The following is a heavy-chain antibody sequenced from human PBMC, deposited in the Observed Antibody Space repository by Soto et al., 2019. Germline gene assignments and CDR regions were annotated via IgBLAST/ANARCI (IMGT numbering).Heavy chain of an antibody. V-gene: IGHV1-69*01. CDR1: GGTFSSYA. CDR2: IIPIFGTA. D-gene: IGHD3-10*01. CDR3: ARENDGSGSYYNVVAFDI. Sequence: QVQLVQSGAEMKKPGSSVKVSCKASGGTFSSYAISWVRQAPGQGLEWMGGIIPIFGTANYAQKFQGRVTITADESRSTAYMELSSLRSEDTAVYYCARENDGSGSYYNVVAFDIGGQGTMVTVSS. J-gene: IGHJ3*02.